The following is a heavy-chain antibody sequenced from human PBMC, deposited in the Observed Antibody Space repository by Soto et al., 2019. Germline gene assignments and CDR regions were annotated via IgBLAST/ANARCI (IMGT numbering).Heavy chain of an antibody. D-gene: IGHD2-2*01. CDR1: GGAFSSYA. CDR2: IIPIFGTA. Sequence: SVKVSCKASGGAFSSYAISWVRQAPGQGLEWMGGIIPIFGTANYAQKFQGRVTITADESTSTAYMELSSLRSEDTAVYYCARVPYCSSTSCPDWFDPCGQRPLVPASS. J-gene: IGHJ5*02. CDR3: ARVPYCSSTSCPDWFDP. V-gene: IGHV1-69*13.